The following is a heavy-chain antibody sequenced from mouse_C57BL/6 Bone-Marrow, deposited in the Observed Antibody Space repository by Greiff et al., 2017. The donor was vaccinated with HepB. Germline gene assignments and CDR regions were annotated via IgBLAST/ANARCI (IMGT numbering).Heavy chain of an antibody. CDR1: GYSITSGYY. CDR3: AREVTGPYYFDY. J-gene: IGHJ2*01. CDR2: ISYDGSN. D-gene: IGHD2-12*01. Sequence: EVQLQQSGPGLVKPSQSLSLTCSVTGYSITSGYYWNWIRQFPGNKLEWMGYISYDGSNNYNPSLKNRISITRDTSKNQFFLKLNSVTTEDTATYYCAREVTGPYYFDYWGQGTTLTVSS. V-gene: IGHV3-6*01.